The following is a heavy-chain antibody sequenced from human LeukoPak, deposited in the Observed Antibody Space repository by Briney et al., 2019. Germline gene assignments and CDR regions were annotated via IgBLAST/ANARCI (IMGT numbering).Heavy chain of an antibody. CDR3: ARRGTIFGPESL. Sequence: WGTLALTCAVCGGSISSYYWRWMRQPPGKGLEWIGYIYTTGSTDYNPSLKSRVTISVDTSKNQLSLNLSSVTAADTAVYYCARRGTIFGPESLWGRGTLVTVSS. CDR1: GGSISSYY. V-gene: IGHV4-4*09. J-gene: IGHJ2*01. CDR2: IYTTGST. D-gene: IGHD3-3*01.